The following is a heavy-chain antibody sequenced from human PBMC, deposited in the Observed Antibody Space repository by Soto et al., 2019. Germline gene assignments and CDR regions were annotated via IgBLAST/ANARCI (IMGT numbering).Heavy chain of an antibody. J-gene: IGHJ4*01. V-gene: IGHV3-23*01. CDR2: VSGSSASI. D-gene: IGHD2-2*01. Sequence: EVQLLESGGGLVQPGGSLRLSCAASGFTFNTYAMAWVRQAPGKGLEWVSVVSGSSASIYYADSVKGRFSIARDYSKNTVYLQMHSLRPEDTAVYYCAKEHVEFCSSTSCFGAFDYWGHGTPVTVSS. CDR3: AKEHVEFCSSTSCFGAFDY. CDR1: GFTFNTYA.